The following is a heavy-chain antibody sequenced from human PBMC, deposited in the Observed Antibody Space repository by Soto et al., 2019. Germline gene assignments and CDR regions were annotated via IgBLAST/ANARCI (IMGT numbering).Heavy chain of an antibody. CDR2: INAGNGDT. V-gene: IGHV1-3*01. CDR3: AREDSPYSYDNSGYRCFDY. J-gene: IGHJ4*02. D-gene: IGHD3-22*01. CDR1: GYTFTSYA. Sequence: GASVKVSCKASGYTFTSYAMHWVRQAPGQRLEWMGWINAGNGDTRYSQKFQGRVTITRDTSASTAYVELSSLRSEDTAVYYCAREDSPYSYDNSGYRCFDYWGQGTLVTVSS.